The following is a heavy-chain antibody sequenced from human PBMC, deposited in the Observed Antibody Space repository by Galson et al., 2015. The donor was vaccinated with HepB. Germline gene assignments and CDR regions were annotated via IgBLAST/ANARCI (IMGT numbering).Heavy chain of an antibody. CDR1: GYTFTSYG. J-gene: IGHJ4*02. D-gene: IGHD1-26*01. CDR3: ARLGGSYFPALTDFDY. Sequence: SVKVSCKASGYTFTSYGISWVRQAPGQGLEWMGWISAYNGNTNYAQKLQGRVTMTTDTSTSTAYMELRSLRSDDTAVYYCARLGGSYFPALTDFDYWGQGTLVTVSS. V-gene: IGHV1-18*04. CDR2: ISAYNGNT.